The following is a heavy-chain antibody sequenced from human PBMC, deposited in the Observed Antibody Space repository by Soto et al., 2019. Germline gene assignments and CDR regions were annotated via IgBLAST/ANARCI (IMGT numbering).Heavy chain of an antibody. CDR3: AREIGYYDILTGYSGNWFDP. D-gene: IGHD3-9*01. CDR1: GFTFSSYI. J-gene: IGHJ5*02. CDR2: ISSSSSYI. Sequence: GGSLGLGCAASGFTFSSYIMNWVRQAPGKGLEWVSSISSSSSYIYYADSVKGRFTISRDNAKNSLYLQMNSLRAEDTAVYYCAREIGYYDILTGYSGNWFDPWGQGTLVTVSS. V-gene: IGHV3-21*01.